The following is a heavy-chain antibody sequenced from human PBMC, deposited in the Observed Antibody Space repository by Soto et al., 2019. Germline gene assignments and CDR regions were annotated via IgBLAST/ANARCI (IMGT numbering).Heavy chain of an antibody. CDR3: ARDFAPGSPLHPSGMDV. V-gene: IGHV3-33*01. Sequence: QVPLVESGGCVVQPGRSLRLSCAASGFTFSSYGMHWVRQAPGKGLEWVAVIWYDGSNKYYADSVKGRFTIPRDNSKNTLYLQMNSLRAEDTAVYYCARDFAPGSPLHPSGMDVWGQGTTVTVSS. CDR2: IWYDGSNK. CDR1: GFTFSSYG. J-gene: IGHJ6*02.